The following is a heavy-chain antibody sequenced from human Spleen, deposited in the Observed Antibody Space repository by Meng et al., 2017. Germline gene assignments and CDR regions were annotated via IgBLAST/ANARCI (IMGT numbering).Heavy chain of an antibody. Sequence: QVPLQQWGAGLSKPSEPLSLTCAAYGGSFSGYYWSWIRQPPGKGLEWIGEINHSGSTNYNPSLKSRVTISVDTSKNQFSLKLSSVTAADTAVYYCARGWWLATSNSNWFDPWGQGTLVTVSS. CDR3: ARGWWLATSNSNWFDP. CDR1: GGSFSGYY. J-gene: IGHJ5*02. CDR2: INHSGST. V-gene: IGHV4-34*01. D-gene: IGHD6-19*01.